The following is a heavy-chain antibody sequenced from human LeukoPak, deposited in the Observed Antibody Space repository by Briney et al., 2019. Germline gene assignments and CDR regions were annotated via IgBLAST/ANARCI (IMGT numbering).Heavy chain of an antibody. CDR1: GGSFSGYY. V-gene: IGHV4-34*01. CDR3: ARHYGP. D-gene: IGHD3-16*01. CDR2: INHSGST. J-gene: IGHJ4*02. Sequence: SETLSLTCAVYGGSFSGYYWSWIRQPSGKGLEWIGEINHSGSTNYNPSLKSRVTISVDTSKNQFSLKLNSVTATDTAVYYCARHYGPWGQGTLVTVSS.